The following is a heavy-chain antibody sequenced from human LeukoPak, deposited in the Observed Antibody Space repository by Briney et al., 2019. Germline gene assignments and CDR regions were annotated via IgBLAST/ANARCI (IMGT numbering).Heavy chain of an antibody. J-gene: IGHJ4*02. CDR3: AKDSTGRGYSDYESDFDY. D-gene: IGHD5-12*01. Sequence: GGSLRLSCAASGFTFSSYGMHWVRQAPGKGLEWVAIIRYDGSNKYYADSVKGRFTISRDNSKNTLYLQMNSLRAEDAAVYYCAKDSTGRGYSDYESDFDYWGQGTLVTVSS. CDR2: IRYDGSNK. CDR1: GFTFSSYG. V-gene: IGHV3-30*02.